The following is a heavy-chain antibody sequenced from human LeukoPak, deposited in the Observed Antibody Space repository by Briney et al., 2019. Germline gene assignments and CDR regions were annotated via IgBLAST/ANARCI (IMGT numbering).Heavy chain of an antibody. V-gene: IGHV4-38-2*02. Sequence: SETLSLTCAVSGYSISSGYYWGWIRQPPGKGLEWIGNIYHSGSTNYNPSLKSRVTMSVDTSKNQFSLKLSSVTAADTAVYYCARDGYYYGSGSYYNVYYFDYWGQGTLVTVSS. J-gene: IGHJ4*02. CDR2: IYHSGST. CDR1: GYSISSGYY. D-gene: IGHD3-10*01. CDR3: ARDGYYYGSGSYYNVYYFDY.